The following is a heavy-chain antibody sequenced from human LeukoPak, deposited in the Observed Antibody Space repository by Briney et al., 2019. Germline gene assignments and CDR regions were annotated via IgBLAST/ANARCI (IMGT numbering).Heavy chain of an antibody. CDR1: GFTFSSSA. Sequence: PGGSLRLSCAASGFTFSSSAMNWVRQAPGKGLEWVSIISMSGGSTYYADSVKGRFTISRDNSKNTLYLQMNSLRAEDTAVYYCAKCIAVAGTRGPFDYWGQGTLVTVSS. CDR2: ISMSGGST. J-gene: IGHJ4*02. CDR3: AKCIAVAGTRGPFDY. D-gene: IGHD6-19*01. V-gene: IGHV3-23*01.